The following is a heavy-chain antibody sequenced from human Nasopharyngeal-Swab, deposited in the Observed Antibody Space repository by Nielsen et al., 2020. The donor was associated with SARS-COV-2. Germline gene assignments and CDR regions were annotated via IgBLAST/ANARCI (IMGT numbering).Heavy chain of an antibody. CDR2: IFSNDEK. Sequence: RQAPGKALEWLAHIFSNDEKPYSTSPKSRLTISKDTSKSQVVLTMTNMDPVDTATYYCARTRSSSWTLKYYFDYWGQGTLVTVSS. CDR3: ARTRSSSWTLKYYFDY. D-gene: IGHD6-13*01. V-gene: IGHV2-26*01. J-gene: IGHJ4*02.